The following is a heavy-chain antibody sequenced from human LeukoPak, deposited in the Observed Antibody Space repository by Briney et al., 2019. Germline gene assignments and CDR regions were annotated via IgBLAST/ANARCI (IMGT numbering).Heavy chain of an antibody. Sequence: GGSLRLSCAASGFTFSSYAMSWVRQAPGKGLEWVSAISGSGGSTYYADSVKGRFTTSRDNSKNTLYLQMNSLRAEDTAVYYCAKIAAAGTRIQYYYYGMDVWGQGTTVTVSS. D-gene: IGHD6-13*01. J-gene: IGHJ6*02. CDR3: AKIAAAGTRIQYYYYGMDV. CDR2: ISGSGGST. V-gene: IGHV3-23*01. CDR1: GFTFSSYA.